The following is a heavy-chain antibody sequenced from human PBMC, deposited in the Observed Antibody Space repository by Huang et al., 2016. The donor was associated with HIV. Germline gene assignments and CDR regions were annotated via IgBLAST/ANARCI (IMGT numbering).Heavy chain of an antibody. CDR3: ATDGGGPQPFFYYMDV. CDR2: ISKDGNNK. V-gene: IGHV3-30-3*01. D-gene: IGHD3-16*01. Sequence: QVQLVESGGGVVQPGRSLRLSCAASGFAFSNYAIHWVRQAPGKGLEWVTVISKDGNNKYYADSVKGRFTIARDNSKNRLFLQRNSLESEDSAVYYCATDGGGPQPFFYYMDVWGKGTTVTVSS. J-gene: IGHJ6*03. CDR1: GFAFSNYA.